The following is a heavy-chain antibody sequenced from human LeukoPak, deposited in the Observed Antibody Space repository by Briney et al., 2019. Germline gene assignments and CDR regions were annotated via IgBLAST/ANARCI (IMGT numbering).Heavy chain of an antibody. Sequence: PGESLKISCQGSGYSFTTSWIGWVRQMPGKGLEWMGIIYPADSDTRYRPSFQGQVTISADTSISTAYLQWNSLKASDTAIYYCARPGWNDGGIWGQGTMVTVSS. D-gene: IGHD1-1*01. J-gene: IGHJ3*01. V-gene: IGHV5-51*01. CDR3: ARPGWNDGGI. CDR1: GYSFTTSW. CDR2: IYPADSDT.